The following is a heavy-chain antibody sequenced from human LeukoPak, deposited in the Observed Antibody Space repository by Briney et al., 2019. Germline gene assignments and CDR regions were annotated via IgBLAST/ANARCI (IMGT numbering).Heavy chain of an antibody. V-gene: IGHV4-30-2*01. CDR1: GGSISSGGYS. J-gene: IGHJ3*02. D-gene: IGHD3/OR15-3a*01. CDR3: AREKDWPEAFDI. Sequence: SETLSLTCAVSGGSISSGGYSWSWIRQPPGKGLEWIGYIYHSGSTYYNPSLKSRVTISVDTSKNQFSLKLSSVTAADTAVYYCAREKDWPEAFDIWGQGTMVTVSS. CDR2: IYHSGST.